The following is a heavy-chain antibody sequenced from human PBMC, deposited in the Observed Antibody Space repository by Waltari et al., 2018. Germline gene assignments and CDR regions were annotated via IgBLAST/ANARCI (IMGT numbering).Heavy chain of an antibody. Sequence: LVESGGGVVQPGRSLRLSCSASGFSLSCFSIHWVRQAPGKGLEWVAVKTYDGSTEYYADSVKGRFTISRDSSKNTVYLQMDNLRPEDTAVYFCARDPHDLWSGSNWFDPWGQGTLVTVSS. V-gene: IGHV3-30*04. D-gene: IGHD3-3*01. CDR2: KTYDGSTE. CDR3: ARDPHDLWSGSNWFDP. J-gene: IGHJ5*02. CDR1: GFSLSCFS.